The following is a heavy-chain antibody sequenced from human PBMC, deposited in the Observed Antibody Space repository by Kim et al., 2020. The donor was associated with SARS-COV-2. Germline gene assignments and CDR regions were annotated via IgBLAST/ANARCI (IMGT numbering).Heavy chain of an antibody. CDR2: IVRSGGRT. J-gene: IGHJ4*03. Sequence: GGSLRLSCLTSGIRFTEDDMSWVRQAPGKGLEWVSTIVRSGGRTYYADSVKGRFTMSRDTSTSTLYLHMNSLTADDTAVYYCAGVGPSLDSWGPGALVTV. CDR1: GIRFTEDD. CDR3: AGVGPSLDS. V-gene: IGHV3-23*01.